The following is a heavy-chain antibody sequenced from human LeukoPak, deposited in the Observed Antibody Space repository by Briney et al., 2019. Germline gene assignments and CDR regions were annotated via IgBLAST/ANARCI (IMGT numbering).Heavy chain of an antibody. CDR3: ARGASSWSIYNWFDP. CDR1: GGSISSGGYY. J-gene: IGHJ5*02. V-gene: IGHV4-31*03. Sequence: SETLSLTCTVSGGSISSGGYYWSWIRQHPGKGLEWIGYIYYSGSTYYNPSLKSRVTISVDTSKNQFSLKLSSVTAADTAVYYCARGASSWSIYNWFDPWGQGTLVTVSS. CDR2: IYYSGST. D-gene: IGHD6-13*01.